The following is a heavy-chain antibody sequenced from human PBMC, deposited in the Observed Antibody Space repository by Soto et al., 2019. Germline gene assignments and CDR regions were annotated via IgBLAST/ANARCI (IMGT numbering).Heavy chain of an antibody. CDR3: ARTTITSFLFDS. Sequence: KESGPVLVKPTETLTLTCTVSGFSLSNVRMGVSWIRQPPGKALEWLAHIFSNDEKSYSTSLKSRLIISKDTSRGQVVLTMTNMDPVDTATYYCARTTITSFLFDSWGQGTLVTVSS. CDR2: IFSNDEK. V-gene: IGHV2-26*01. CDR1: GFSLSNVRMG. J-gene: IGHJ4*02. D-gene: IGHD5-12*01.